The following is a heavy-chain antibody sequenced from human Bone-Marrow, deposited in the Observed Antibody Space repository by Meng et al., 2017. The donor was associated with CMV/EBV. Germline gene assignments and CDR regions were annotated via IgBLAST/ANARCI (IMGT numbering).Heavy chain of an antibody. V-gene: IGHV3-30-3*01. CDR3: ARDPQDIVVVPAAATYYYYYGMGV. Sequence: GGSLRLSCAASGFTFSSYAMHWVRQAPGKGLEWVAVISYDGSNKYYADSVKGRFTISRDNSKNTLYLQMNSLRAEDTAVYYCARDPQDIVVVPAAATYYYYYGMGVWGQGTTVTVSS. CDR1: GFTFSSYA. CDR2: ISYDGSNK. D-gene: IGHD2-2*01. J-gene: IGHJ6*02.